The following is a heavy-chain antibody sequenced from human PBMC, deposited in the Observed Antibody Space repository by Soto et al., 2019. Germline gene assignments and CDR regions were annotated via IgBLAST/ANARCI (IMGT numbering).Heavy chain of an antibody. CDR1: GGSISSSSYY. V-gene: IGHV4-39*01. J-gene: IGHJ4*02. CDR2: IYYSGST. D-gene: IGHD1-7*01. Sequence: SETLSLTCTVSGGSISSSSYYWGWIRQPPGKGLEWIGSIYYSGSTYYNPSLKSRVTISVDTSKNQFSLKLSSVTAADTAVYYCATDTGDLTGITGTTYYWGQGTLVTVSS. CDR3: ATDTGDLTGITGTTYY.